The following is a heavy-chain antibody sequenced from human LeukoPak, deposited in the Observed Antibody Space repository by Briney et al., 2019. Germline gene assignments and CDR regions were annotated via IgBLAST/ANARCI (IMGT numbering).Heavy chain of an antibody. V-gene: IGHV3-7*01. CDR2: IKPDESEK. D-gene: IGHD5-12*01. Sequence: GGSLRLSCAASGFSFSGSWMSWVRQAPGKGLAWVAHIKPDESEKFYMDSVKGRFTVSRDNAKSLVFLLMNSLRAEDTAVYYCARARSYSFDIWGQGTMVTVSS. CDR1: GFSFSGSW. CDR3: ARARSYSFDI. J-gene: IGHJ3*02.